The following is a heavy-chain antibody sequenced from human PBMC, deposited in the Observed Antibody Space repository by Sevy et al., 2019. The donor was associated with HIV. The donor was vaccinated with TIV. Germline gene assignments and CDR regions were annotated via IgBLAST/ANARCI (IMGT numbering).Heavy chain of an antibody. CDR1: GFTFSSYG. V-gene: IGHV3-33*01. CDR3: ARWGRTDYGDYGDAFDI. CDR2: IWYDGSNK. Sequence: GGSLRLSCAASGFTFSSYGMHWVRQAPGKGLEWVAVIWYDGSNKYYAYSVKGRFTISRDNSKNTLYLQMNSLRAEDTAVYYCARWGRTDYGDYGDAFDIWGQGTMVTVSS. D-gene: IGHD4-17*01. J-gene: IGHJ3*02.